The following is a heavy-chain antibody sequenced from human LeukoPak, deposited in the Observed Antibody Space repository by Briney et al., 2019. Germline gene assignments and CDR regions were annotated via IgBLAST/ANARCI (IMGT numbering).Heavy chain of an antibody. CDR2: INPNSGGT. Sequence: ASVKVSCKASGYTFTGYYMHWVRQAPGQGLEWMGRINPNSGGTNYAQKFQGRATMTRDTSISTAYMELSRLRSDDTAVYYCARDIVGDDYGADSYWGQGTLVTVSS. V-gene: IGHV1-2*06. D-gene: IGHD4-17*01. CDR1: GYTFTGYY. J-gene: IGHJ4*02. CDR3: ARDIVGDDYGADSY.